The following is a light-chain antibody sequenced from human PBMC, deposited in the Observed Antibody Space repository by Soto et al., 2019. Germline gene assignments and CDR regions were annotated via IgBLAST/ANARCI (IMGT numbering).Light chain of an antibody. CDR2: DVT. CDR1: SNNY. CDR3: CSYSCTYTEVV. V-gene: IGLV2-11*01. J-gene: IGLJ2*01. Sequence: QSVLTQPRSVSGSPGQSVTISCTGISNNYVSWYQQHPGKVPKVIVYDVTLRPSGVSDRFSGSRSGNTASLAISGLRAEDEADYYCCSYSCTYTEVVFGGGTKVTVL.